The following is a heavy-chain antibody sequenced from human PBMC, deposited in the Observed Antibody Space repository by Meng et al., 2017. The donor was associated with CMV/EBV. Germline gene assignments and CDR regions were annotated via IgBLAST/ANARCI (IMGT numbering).Heavy chain of an antibody. V-gene: IGHV3-30-3*01. J-gene: IGHJ4*02. Sequence: SCAASGFTFRSYSMDWVRRAPGKGLEWVAVISYDGSKKYFADSVKGRFTISRDNSKNTLYLQMNSLRAEDTAVYYCAREVYPYYVDYWGQGTLVTVSS. CDR1: GFTFRSYS. CDR3: AREVYPYYVDY. CDR2: ISYDGSKK.